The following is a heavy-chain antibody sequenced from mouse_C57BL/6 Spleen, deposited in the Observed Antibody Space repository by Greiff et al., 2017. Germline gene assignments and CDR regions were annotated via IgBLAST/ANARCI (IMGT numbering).Heavy chain of an antibody. Sequence: QVHVKQSGAELVRPGASVTLSCKASGYTFTDYEMHWVKQTPVHGLEWIGAIDPETGGTAYNQKFKGKAILTADKSSSTAYMELRSLTSEDSAVYYCTLYGYAGDWYFDVWGTGTTVTVSS. CDR1: GYTFTDYE. CDR3: TLYGYAGDWYFDV. J-gene: IGHJ1*03. CDR2: IDPETGGT. V-gene: IGHV1-15*01. D-gene: IGHD2-2*01.